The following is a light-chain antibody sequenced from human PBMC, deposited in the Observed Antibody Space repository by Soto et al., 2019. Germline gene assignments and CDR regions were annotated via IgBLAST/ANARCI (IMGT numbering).Light chain of an antibody. V-gene: IGKV3-11*01. CDR1: QSVSSH. CDR2: DAS. Sequence: EFVLTQSPATLSVSPGERATVSCRASQSVSSHLAWYQQKRGQAPRLLIYDASSRASGIPARFSGSGSGTDFTLTISSLEPEDFAVYYCQQGGNWPLTFGQGTRLAIK. CDR3: QQGGNWPLT. J-gene: IGKJ5*01.